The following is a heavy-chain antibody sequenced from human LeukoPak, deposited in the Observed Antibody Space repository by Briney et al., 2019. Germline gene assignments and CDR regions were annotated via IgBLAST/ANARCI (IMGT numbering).Heavy chain of an antibody. CDR1: GGSFSGYY. V-gene: IGHV4-34*01. CDR2: INHSGGT. J-gene: IGHJ6*03. D-gene: IGHD6-19*01. CDR3: ARGGSSGWYQRYYYYMDV. Sequence: SETLSLTCAVYGGSFSGYYWSWIRQPPGKGLEWIGEINHSGGTNYNPSLKSRVTISVDTSKNQFSLKLSSVTAADTAVYYCARGGSSGWYQRYYYYMDVWGKGTTVTVSS.